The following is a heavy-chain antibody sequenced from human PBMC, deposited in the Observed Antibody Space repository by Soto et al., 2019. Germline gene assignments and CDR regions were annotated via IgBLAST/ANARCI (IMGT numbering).Heavy chain of an antibody. CDR1: GGSISSGGYS. CDR3: ARAGGLGAVAVDY. V-gene: IGHV4-30-2*01. Sequence: QLQLQESGSGLVKPSQTLSLTCAVSGGSISSGGYSWSWIRQPPGKGLEWIGYIYHTGSTYYNPSLKSRVTISVDRSKNQFSLKLSSVTAADTAVYYCARAGGLGAVAVDYWGQGTLVTVSS. J-gene: IGHJ4*02. D-gene: IGHD6-19*01. CDR2: IYHTGST.